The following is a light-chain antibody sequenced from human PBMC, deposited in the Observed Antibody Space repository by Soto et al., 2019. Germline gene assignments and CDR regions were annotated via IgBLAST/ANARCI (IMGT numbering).Light chain of an antibody. CDR2: DAS. J-gene: IGKJ5*01. V-gene: IGKV1-33*01. CDR1: QNINNY. CDR3: QQYENIPT. Sequence: DIRMTQSPSSLSASVGDIVTITCQASQNINNYLNWYQQKPGRAPKLLIYDASNLEAGVPSRFRGSGSGTDSTFTISRLKPEDIATYYCQQYENIPTFGQGTRLEIK.